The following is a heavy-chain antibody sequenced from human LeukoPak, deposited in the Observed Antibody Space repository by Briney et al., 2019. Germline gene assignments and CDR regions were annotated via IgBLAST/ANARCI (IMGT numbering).Heavy chain of an antibody. V-gene: IGHV1-69*05. Sequence: GVSVKVSCKASGGSFRSSTFAWVRQAPGRGLEWRGGIVPIFGAPNYALDFQGRATITTDESTSTVYLQLTSLISEDTAMYYCARGPLHVALSSGSLKWLDPWGQGSLVTVSS. D-gene: IGHD3-22*01. J-gene: IGHJ5*02. CDR3: ARGPLHVALSSGSLKWLDP. CDR1: GGSFRSST. CDR2: IVPIFGAP.